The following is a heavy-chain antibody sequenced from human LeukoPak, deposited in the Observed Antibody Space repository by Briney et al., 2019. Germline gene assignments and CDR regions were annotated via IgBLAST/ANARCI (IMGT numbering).Heavy chain of an antibody. J-gene: IGHJ3*02. CDR2: IYYSGST. Sequence: SETLSLTCTVSGGSISSYYWSWIRQPPGKGMEWIGYIYYSGSTNYNPSLKSRVTISVDTSKNQFSLKLSSVTAADTAVYYCARASPVTTYDAFDIWGQGTMVTVSS. CDR3: ARASPVTTYDAFDI. V-gene: IGHV4-59*01. CDR1: GGSISSYY. D-gene: IGHD4-17*01.